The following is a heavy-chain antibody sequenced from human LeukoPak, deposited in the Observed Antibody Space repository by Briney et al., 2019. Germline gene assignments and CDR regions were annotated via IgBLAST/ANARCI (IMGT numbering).Heavy chain of an antibody. J-gene: IGHJ4*02. V-gene: IGHV3-20*04. CDR2: INWNGGST. Sequence: GGSLRLSCAASGFTFDDYGMSWVRHAPGKGVEWVSGINWNGGSTGYTDSVKGRFTISRDNAKNSLYLQMNSLRAEDTALYYCARDQMITFGGVIVAFDYWGQGTLVTVSS. D-gene: IGHD3-16*02. CDR3: ARDQMITFGGVIVAFDY. CDR1: GFTFDDYG.